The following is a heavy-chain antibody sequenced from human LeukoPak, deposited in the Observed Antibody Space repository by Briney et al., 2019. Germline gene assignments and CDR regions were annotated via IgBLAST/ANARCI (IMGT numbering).Heavy chain of an antibody. D-gene: IGHD3-10*01. CDR2: IRSSGDSA. CDR1: GFTFSGYA. CDR3: AKGYYASGSSLSAFDS. Sequence: QPGGSLRLSCAASGFTFSGYAMNWVRQAPGKGLKWVSVIRSSGDSAYYADFVKGRFTISRDNSKNTLYLQMNSLRAEDTAVYYCAKGYYASGSSLSAFDSWGQGTLVTVSS. J-gene: IGHJ4*02. V-gene: IGHV3-23*01.